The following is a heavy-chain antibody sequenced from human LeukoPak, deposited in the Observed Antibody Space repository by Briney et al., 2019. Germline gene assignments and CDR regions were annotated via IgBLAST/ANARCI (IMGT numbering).Heavy chain of an antibody. CDR2: IYYSGST. V-gene: IGHV4-39*01. CDR3: ARLTAVAGEGDY. Sequence: SETLSLTCTVSGGSISSSSYYWGWIRQPPGKGLEWIGSIYYSGSTYYNPSLKSRVTISVDTSKNQFSLKLSSVTAADTAVYYCARLTAVAGEGDYWGQGTLVTVSS. D-gene: IGHD6-19*01. J-gene: IGHJ4*02. CDR1: GGSISSSSYY.